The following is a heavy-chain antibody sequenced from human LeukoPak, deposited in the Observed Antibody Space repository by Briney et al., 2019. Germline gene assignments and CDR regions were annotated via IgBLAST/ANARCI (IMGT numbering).Heavy chain of an antibody. CDR3: AREGGWPN. V-gene: IGHV3-30*03. D-gene: IGHD6-19*01. CDR2: ISYDGSNK. Sequence: PGGSLRLSCAASGFTFSSYGMHWVRQAPGKGLEWVAVISYDGSNKYYADSVKGRFTISRDNAKNSVSLQMNSLRAEDTAVYYWAREGGWPNWGQGTLVTVSS. CDR1: GFTFSSYG. J-gene: IGHJ4*02.